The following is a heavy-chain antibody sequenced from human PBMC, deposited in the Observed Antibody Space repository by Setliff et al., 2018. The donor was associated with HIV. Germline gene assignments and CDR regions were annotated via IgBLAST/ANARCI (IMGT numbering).Heavy chain of an antibody. CDR1: GYIFTSHK. Sequence: ASVKVSCKASGYIFTSHKIHWVRQAPGQGLEWMGIITPSDSYTVYAQKFQGRVTMTRDTSTSTVYMELSSLRSDDTAVYYCARESLNLGELSSNPDASDIWGQGTMVTVSS. D-gene: IGHD3-16*02. J-gene: IGHJ3*02. CDR2: ITPSDSYT. V-gene: IGHV1-46*01. CDR3: ARESLNLGELSSNPDASDI.